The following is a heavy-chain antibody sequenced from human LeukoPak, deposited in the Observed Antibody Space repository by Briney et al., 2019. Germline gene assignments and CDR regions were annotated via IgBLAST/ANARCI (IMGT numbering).Heavy chain of an antibody. CDR1: GFTFSTYW. Sequence: SGGSLRLSCAASGFTFSTYWMSWVRQAPGKGLEWVGFIRSKVYGGTTEYAASVKVRFTISRDDSKSIAYLQMTSLKTEDAGVYYYTRFTIVGVVDAFDIWGQGTMVTVSS. J-gene: IGHJ3*02. V-gene: IGHV3-49*04. D-gene: IGHD3-3*01. CDR3: TRFTIVGVVDAFDI. CDR2: IRSKVYGGTT.